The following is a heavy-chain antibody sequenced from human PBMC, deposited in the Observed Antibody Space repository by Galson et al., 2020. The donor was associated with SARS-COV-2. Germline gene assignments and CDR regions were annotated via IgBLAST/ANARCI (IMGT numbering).Heavy chain of an antibody. CDR1: GFTFSSYA. D-gene: IGHD5-18*01. V-gene: IGHV3-23*01. J-gene: IGHJ3*02. CDR3: AKTATEGNAFDI. Sequence: GESLKISCAASGFTFSSYAMSWVRQAPGKGLEWVSAISGSGGRTYYADSVKGRFTISRDNSKNTLYLQMNSLRAEDTAVYYCAKTATEGNAFDIWGQGTMVTVSS. CDR2: ISGSGGRT.